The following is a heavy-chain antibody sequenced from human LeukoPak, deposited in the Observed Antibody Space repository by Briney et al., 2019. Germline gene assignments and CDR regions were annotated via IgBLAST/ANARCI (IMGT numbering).Heavy chain of an antibody. CDR1: GFTFNSYA. J-gene: IGHJ4*02. CDR3: AKDLPAFFDY. V-gene: IGHV3-23*01. Sequence: PGRSLRLSCAASGFTFNSYAMSWVRQAPGKGLEWVSTISGSGVSTYYVDSVKGRFTISRDNSKNTLYLQMNSLRVEDTAVYYCAKDLPAFFDYWGQGTLVTVSS. CDR2: ISGSGVST.